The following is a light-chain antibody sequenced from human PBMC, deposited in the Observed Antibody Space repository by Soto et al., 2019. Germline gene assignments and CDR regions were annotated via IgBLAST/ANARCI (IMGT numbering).Light chain of an antibody. V-gene: IGKV3-11*01. CDR2: DAS. J-gene: IGKJ2*02. CDR3: QQRRGT. Sequence: EIVLTQSPATLFLSPGERATLSCRASQSVSSYLAWYQQKPGQAPRLFIYDASNRATGIPARFSGSGSGTDFTLTISSLEPEDFAVYYCQQRRGTFGQGTKLEIK. CDR1: QSVSSY.